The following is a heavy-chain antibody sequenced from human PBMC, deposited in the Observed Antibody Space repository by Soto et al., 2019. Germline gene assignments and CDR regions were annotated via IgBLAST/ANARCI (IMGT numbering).Heavy chain of an antibody. J-gene: IGHJ6*01. Sequence: QVQLAESGGGVVQPGKSVRLSCAAFGFTFSTYPMHWVRQAPGKGLEWLAVISFDGGNDFYADSVKGRFTISRDNSKNTLYLQMHNLRTEDTAVYYCARDLITHPDNHYHFYYAMDVWGQGTTVSVSS. CDR3: ARDLITHPDNHYHFYYAMDV. CDR2: ISFDGGND. CDR1: GFTFSTYP. D-gene: IGHD3-22*01. V-gene: IGHV3-30-3*01.